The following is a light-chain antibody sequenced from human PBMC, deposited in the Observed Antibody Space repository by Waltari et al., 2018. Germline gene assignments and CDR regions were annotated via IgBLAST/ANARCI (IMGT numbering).Light chain of an antibody. CDR3: QQHYSPPQT. CDR1: QSVLYSSNNKNY. CDR2: WGS. J-gene: IGKJ1*01. V-gene: IGKV4-1*01. Sequence: DIVMTQSPDSLVVSLGESATINCKSSQSVLYSSNNKNYLAWYQQKPGQPPKLFIYWGSTRESGVPDRFSGSGSGTDFTLTISSLQAEDVAVYYCQQHYSPPQTFGQGTKVEIK.